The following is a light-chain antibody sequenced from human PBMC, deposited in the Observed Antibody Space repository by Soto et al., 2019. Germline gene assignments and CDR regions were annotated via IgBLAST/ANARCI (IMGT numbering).Light chain of an antibody. Sequence: DIQMTQSPSSLSASVGDEVTITCRASQTIMTYLNWYQLKPGKPPRLLIYAASSLQSGVPSRFSGSVSGTDFTLTISSLQPEYVATYSCQQSYNSPQTFGQGTKVDIK. CDR1: QTIMTY. CDR2: AAS. V-gene: IGKV1-39*01. J-gene: IGKJ1*01. CDR3: QQSYNSPQT.